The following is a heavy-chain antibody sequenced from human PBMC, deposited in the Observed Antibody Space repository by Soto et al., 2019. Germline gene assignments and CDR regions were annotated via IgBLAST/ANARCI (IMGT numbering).Heavy chain of an antibody. J-gene: IGHJ6*02. Sequence: GVSLRLSCSASGFTFSSSWMTWVRQAPGKGLSWVANIKEDGSEKYYVDSVKGRFTISRDNTNESLYLQMNSLRAEDTAVYYCARDPAPVGYRGLDVWGQGTTVTVYS. CDR3: ARDPAPVGYRGLDV. D-gene: IGHD5-12*01. CDR1: GFTFSSSW. V-gene: IGHV3-7*01. CDR2: IKEDGSEK.